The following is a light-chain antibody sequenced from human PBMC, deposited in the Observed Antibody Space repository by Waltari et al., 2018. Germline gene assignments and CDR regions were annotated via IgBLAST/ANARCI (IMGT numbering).Light chain of an antibody. Sequence: QSALPQPASVSGSPGQSITISCTGPRSDVGRSKYFSWYQEHPGKAPKLRIYDVTNRPSGVSNRFSGSKSGNTASLTISGLQAEDEADYYCSSYTSSSAHYVFGSATKVTVL. CDR1: RSDVGRSKY. J-gene: IGLJ1*01. V-gene: IGLV2-14*03. CDR3: SSYTSSSAHYV. CDR2: DVT.